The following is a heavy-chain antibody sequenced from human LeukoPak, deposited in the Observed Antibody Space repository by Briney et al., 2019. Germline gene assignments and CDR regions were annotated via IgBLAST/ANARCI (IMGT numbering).Heavy chain of an antibody. J-gene: IGHJ3*02. CDR3: ARHRAEMATITDDAFDM. CDR1: GSSIGSYS. V-gene: IGHV4-4*09. CDR2: IYTTGST. D-gene: IGHD5-24*01. Sequence: SETLSLTCTVSGSSIGSYSWSWIRQPPGKGLEWVGYIYTTGSTHYNASLKRGGTMSLEKSKNQFSLRLSSVTAADTAVFYCARHRAEMATITDDAFDMWGQGTMVTVSS.